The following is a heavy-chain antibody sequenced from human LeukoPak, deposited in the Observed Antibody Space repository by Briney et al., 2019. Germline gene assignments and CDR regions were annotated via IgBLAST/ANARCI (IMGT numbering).Heavy chain of an antibody. D-gene: IGHD3-10*01. Sequence: GGSLRLSCAVSGFTFSSYALSWVRQAPGKGLEWVSSVRDGGGSTYYADSVKGRFTNSRDNSKNTLYLQMNSRRARDADVYYCAKRGGGRYFVYWGQGTLVTVSS. J-gene: IGHJ4*02. CDR3: AKRGGGRYFVY. V-gene: IGHV3-23*01. CDR1: GFTFSSYA. CDR2: VRDGGGST.